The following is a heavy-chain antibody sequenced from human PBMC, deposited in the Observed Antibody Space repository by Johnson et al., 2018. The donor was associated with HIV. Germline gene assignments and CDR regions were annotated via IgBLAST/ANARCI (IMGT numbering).Heavy chain of an antibody. Sequence: VQLVESGGGLVKPGGSLRLSCAASGFTCSNAWMSWVRQAPGKGLEWVGRIKSKTDGGTTEYAAPVKGRFTISRDDSKNTLYLQMNSLKTEDTAVYYCTTDLGYYDSSGDAFDIWGQGTMVTVSS. J-gene: IGHJ3*02. CDR1: GFTCSNAW. CDR2: IKSKTDGGTT. D-gene: IGHD3-22*01. V-gene: IGHV3-15*01. CDR3: TTDLGYYDSSGDAFDI.